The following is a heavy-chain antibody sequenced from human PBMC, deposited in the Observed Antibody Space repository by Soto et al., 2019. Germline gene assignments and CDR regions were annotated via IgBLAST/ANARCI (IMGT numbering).Heavy chain of an antibody. J-gene: IGHJ4*02. CDR3: AGDYESSGYSSY. V-gene: IGHV4-30-4*01. CDR2: IYYRGST. Sequence: QVQLQESGPGLVKPSQTRSLTCTVSGGSISSSDYDWGWLRQSPGRGLEWIGSIYYRGSTYYNPTLRSRVAISVDTSKSKFSLKLSSVTASDTAVYFCAGDYESSGYSSYWGQGTLVTVSS. CDR1: GGSISSSDYD. D-gene: IGHD3-22*01.